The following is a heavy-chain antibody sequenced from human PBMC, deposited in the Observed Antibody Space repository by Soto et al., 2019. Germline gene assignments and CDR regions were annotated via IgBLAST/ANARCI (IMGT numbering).Heavy chain of an antibody. CDR2: ISTSGSAI. D-gene: IGHD5-12*01. V-gene: IGHV3-11*04. CDR3: ARAQGSGYPGDGAFDI. J-gene: IGHJ3*02. Sequence: GGSLRLSCTASGFIFSDYYMSWIRQAPGKGLEWISYISTSGSAIFYADSVKGRFTISRDNAKNSLYLQMNSLRAGDTAVYYCARAQGSGYPGDGAFDIWGQGTMVTVSS. CDR1: GFIFSDYY.